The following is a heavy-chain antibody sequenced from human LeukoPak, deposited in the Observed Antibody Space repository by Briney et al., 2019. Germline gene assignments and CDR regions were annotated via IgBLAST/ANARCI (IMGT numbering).Heavy chain of an antibody. J-gene: IGHJ6*02. D-gene: IGHD6-13*01. Sequence: WYXGXNXYYADSVKGRFTISRDNSKNTLYLQMNSLRAEDTAVYYCARDYSSSWKSAKATKYYGMDVWGQGTTVTVSS. CDR3: ARDYSSSWKSAKATKYYGMDV. CDR2: WYXGXNX. V-gene: IGHV3-33*01.